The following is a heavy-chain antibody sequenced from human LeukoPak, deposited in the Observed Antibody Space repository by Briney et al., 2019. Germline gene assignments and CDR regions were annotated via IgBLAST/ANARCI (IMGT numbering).Heavy chain of an antibody. J-gene: IGHJ4*02. Sequence: PGGSLRLSCVASGFTFSGYWMSWVCHPPGKGLEWVANIKQDGSQKYHVDSVKGRFTISRDNAKNSLYLQMDSLRAEDTAIYYCARARWVSGCYYFDYWGQGTLVTVSS. V-gene: IGHV3-7*01. CDR2: IKQDGSQK. D-gene: IGHD6-19*01. CDR3: ARARWVSGCYYFDY. CDR1: GFTFSGYW.